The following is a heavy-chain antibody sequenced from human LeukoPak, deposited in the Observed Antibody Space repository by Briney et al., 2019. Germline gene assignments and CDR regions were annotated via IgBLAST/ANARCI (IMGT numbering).Heavy chain of an antibody. D-gene: IGHD5-12*01. V-gene: IGHV4-61*02. Sequence: PSQTLSLTCTVSGGSISSGSYYWSWIRQPAGTGLEWIGRIYTSGSTNYNPSLKSRVTISVDTSKNQFSLKLSSVTAADTAVYYCARGPYSGYTLRPLDYWGQGTLVTVSS. J-gene: IGHJ4*02. CDR2: IYTSGST. CDR1: GGSISSGSYY. CDR3: ARGPYSGYTLRPLDY.